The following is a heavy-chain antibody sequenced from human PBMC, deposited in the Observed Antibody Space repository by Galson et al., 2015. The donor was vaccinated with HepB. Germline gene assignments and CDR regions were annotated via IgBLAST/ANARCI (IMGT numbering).Heavy chain of an antibody. V-gene: IGHV3-11*04. D-gene: IGHD5-12*01. CDR2: ISGSGTTK. CDR3: AREPLNSGYPFFDI. CDR1: GFTFSDYY. Sequence: SLRLSCAASGFTFSDYYMSWFRQAPGKGLEWVSYISGSGTTKYYADSVKGRFTISRDDAKFSVYLQMNSLRAEDTAVYYCAREPLNSGYPFFDIWGQGTMVTVSS. J-gene: IGHJ3*02.